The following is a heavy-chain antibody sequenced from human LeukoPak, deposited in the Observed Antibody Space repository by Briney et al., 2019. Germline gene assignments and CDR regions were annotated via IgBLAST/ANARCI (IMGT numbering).Heavy chain of an antibody. V-gene: IGHV3-30*04. CDR3: ARDHYYGSGSYTAFDF. Sequence: GGSLRLSCAASGFSFSNYAIHWVRQAPGKGLEWVAVILYDGSNKYYADSVKGRFTISRDNSKNTLYLQVNSLRGEDTAVYYCARDHYYGSGSYTAFDFWGQGTLVTVSS. CDR1: GFSFSNYA. CDR2: ILYDGSNK. J-gene: IGHJ4*02. D-gene: IGHD3-10*01.